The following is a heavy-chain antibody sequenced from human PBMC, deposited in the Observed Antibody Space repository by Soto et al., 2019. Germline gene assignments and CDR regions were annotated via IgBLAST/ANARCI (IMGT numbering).Heavy chain of an antibody. CDR1: GFTFSSYA. V-gene: IGHV3-33*01. CDR3: ARDSGGYYHNYYMDV. Sequence: QVQLVESGGGVVQPGRSLRLSCAASGFTFSSYAMHWVRQAPGKGLEWVTIIWYDGSNKNYADSVKGRFTISRDNSKNTVYLQMNSLRVEDTAVYYSARDSGGYYHNYYMDVWGKGTTVTVSS. CDR2: IWYDGSNK. J-gene: IGHJ6*03.